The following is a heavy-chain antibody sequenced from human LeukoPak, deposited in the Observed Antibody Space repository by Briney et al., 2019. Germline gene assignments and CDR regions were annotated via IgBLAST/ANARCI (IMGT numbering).Heavy chain of an antibody. V-gene: IGHV1-2*02. J-gene: IGHJ4*02. CDR3: ASLWFGEFQDY. Sequence: GASVKVSCKASGYTFTGYFMHWVRQAPGQGLEWMGWINLNSGGTNYAQKFQGSVTMTRDTSISTAYMELNRLRSDDTAVYYCASLWFGEFQDYWGQGTLVTVSS. CDR2: INLNSGGT. CDR1: GYTFTGYF. D-gene: IGHD3-10*01.